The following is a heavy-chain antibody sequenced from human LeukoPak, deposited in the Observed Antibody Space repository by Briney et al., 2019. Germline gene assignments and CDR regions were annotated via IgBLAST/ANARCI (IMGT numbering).Heavy chain of an antibody. D-gene: IGHD3-16*01. CDR2: IYYSGST. CDR3: ARRLLGSNHFDY. J-gene: IGHJ4*02. CDR1: GYVISSHY. Sequence: SETLSLTCSVSGYVISSHYWSWIRQPPGKGLEWIGYIYYSGSTDYNPSLKSRVTMSVDTSKTQFSLRLCSVTAADTAVYYCARRLLGSNHFDYWGQGILVTVSS. V-gene: IGHV4-59*11.